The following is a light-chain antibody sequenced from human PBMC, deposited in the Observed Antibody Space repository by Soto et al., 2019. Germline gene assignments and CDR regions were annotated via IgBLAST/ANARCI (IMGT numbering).Light chain of an antibody. CDR1: QGIGND. Sequence: AIQMAQSPSSLSASVGDRVTITCRASQGIGNDVGWYQQKPGKAPKLLLYAATTLQSGVPSRFSGTRSGTDFTLTISSLQPEDFATYYWLQYHNYPLTFGGGTKVEIK. CDR3: LQYHNYPLT. V-gene: IGKV1-6*02. CDR2: AAT. J-gene: IGKJ4*01.